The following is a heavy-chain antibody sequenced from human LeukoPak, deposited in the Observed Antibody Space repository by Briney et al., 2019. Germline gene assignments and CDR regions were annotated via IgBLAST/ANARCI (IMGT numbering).Heavy chain of an antibody. J-gene: IGHJ4*02. D-gene: IGHD3-22*01. Sequence: ASVKVSCKASGYTFTGYYMHWVRQAPGQGLEWMGWINPNSGGTNYAQKFQGRVTMTRDTSISTAYMELSRPRSDDTAVYYCARDLYDSSGYRLDYWGQGTLVTVSS. CDR2: INPNSGGT. CDR1: GYTFTGYY. CDR3: ARDLYDSSGYRLDY. V-gene: IGHV1-2*02.